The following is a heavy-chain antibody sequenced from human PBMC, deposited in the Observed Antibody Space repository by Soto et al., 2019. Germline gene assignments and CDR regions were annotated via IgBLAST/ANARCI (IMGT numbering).Heavy chain of an antibody. Sequence: ISKNPGKGLDWIGEINYTGTTNYSPSLKSRVTLSVDTSKNQFSLELRSVSAADTAVYYCAREGGSGWYYYDYWGHGTLVSVSS. CDR2: INYTGTT. CDR3: AREGGSGWYYYDY. J-gene: IGHJ4*01. V-gene: IGHV4-34*01. D-gene: IGHD6-19*01.